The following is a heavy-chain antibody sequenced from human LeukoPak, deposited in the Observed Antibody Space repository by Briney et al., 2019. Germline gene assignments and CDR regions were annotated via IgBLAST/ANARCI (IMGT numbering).Heavy chain of an antibody. CDR3: ARREYYDSSGPDY. CDR1: GGSISSSSYY. J-gene: IGHJ4*02. V-gene: IGHV4-39*01. D-gene: IGHD3-22*01. CDR2: IYYSGST. Sequence: SETLSLTCTVSGGSISSSSYYWGWIRQPPGKGLEWIGSIYYSGSTYYNPSLKSRVTISVDTSKNQFSLKLSSVTAADTAVYCCARREYYDSSGPDYWGQGTLVTVSS.